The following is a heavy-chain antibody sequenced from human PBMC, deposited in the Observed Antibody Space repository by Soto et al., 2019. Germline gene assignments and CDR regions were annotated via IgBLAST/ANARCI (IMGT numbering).Heavy chain of an antibody. CDR3: ETPGGEEPLDY. V-gene: IGHV3-23*01. CDR1: GFTFNTYA. J-gene: IGHJ4*02. Sequence: GWSLRLSCAASGFTFNTYAMTWVRQAPGKGLEWVSTISRSGGNTYYRDSVKGRFTISRDNSKNTLYLRMNSLRAEDTAVYYCETPGGEEPLDYWGQGTLVTVSS. D-gene: IGHD1-26*01. CDR2: ISRSGGNT.